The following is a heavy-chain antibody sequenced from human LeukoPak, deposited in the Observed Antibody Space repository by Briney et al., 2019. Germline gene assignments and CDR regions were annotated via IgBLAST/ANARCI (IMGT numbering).Heavy chain of an antibody. CDR1: GFTFDDYA. CDR3: ASRGDYDFWSGYFG. Sequence: PGGSLRLSCAASGFTFDDYAMHWVRQAPGKGLEWVSLISGDGGSTYYADSVKGRFTISRDNSKNSLYLQMNSLRTEDTALYYCASRGDYDFWSGYFGWGQGTLVTVSS. D-gene: IGHD3-3*01. CDR2: ISGDGGST. V-gene: IGHV3-43*02. J-gene: IGHJ4*02.